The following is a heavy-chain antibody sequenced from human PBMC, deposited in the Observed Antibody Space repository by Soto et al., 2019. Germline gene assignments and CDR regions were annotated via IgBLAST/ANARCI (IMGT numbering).Heavy chain of an antibody. CDR1: GYSFTSYW. Sequence: GESLKISCKTSGYSFTSYWIGWVRQMPGKGMEWMGNIYPYDSDTRYSPSFQGQVTISADTSITTAYLQWSGLRASDTAMYFCARNLVASTRGNFDYWGQGTLVTVSS. D-gene: IGHD2-2*01. CDR3: ARNLVASTRGNFDY. V-gene: IGHV5-51*01. J-gene: IGHJ4*01. CDR2: IYPYDSDT.